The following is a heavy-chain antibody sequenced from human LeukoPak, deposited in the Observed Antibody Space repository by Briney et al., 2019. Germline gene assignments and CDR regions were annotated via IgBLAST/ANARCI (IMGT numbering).Heavy chain of an antibody. J-gene: IGHJ4*02. CDR1: GFNVSSNY. CDR2: IYSGDST. D-gene: IGHD2-21*02. CDR3: ARDRGRSGGDRPVD. V-gene: IGHV3-53*01. Sequence: PGRSLRLSCAASGFNVSSNYMSWVRQAPGKGLEWISVIYSGDSTYHADSVKGRFTISRDNSKNTLYLQMNSLRAEDTAIYYCARDRGRSGGDRPVDWGQGILVTVSS.